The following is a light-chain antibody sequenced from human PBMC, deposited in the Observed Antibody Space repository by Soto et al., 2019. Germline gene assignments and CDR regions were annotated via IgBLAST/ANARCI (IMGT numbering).Light chain of an antibody. CDR2: EVN. J-gene: IGLJ1*01. CDR3: SSYAGTNNRYV. V-gene: IGLV2-8*01. CDR1: GSDIGGYNF. Sequence: QSALTQPPSASGSPGQSVTISCTGTGSDIGGYNFVSWYQQRPGKVPKLIIYEVNKRPSGVPDRFSGSKSGNTAPLTVSGLQADDEADYYCSSYAGTNNRYVFGTGTKLTVL.